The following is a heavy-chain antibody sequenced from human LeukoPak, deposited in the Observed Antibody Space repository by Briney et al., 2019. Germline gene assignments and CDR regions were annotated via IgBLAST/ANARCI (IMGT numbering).Heavy chain of an antibody. Sequence: SLRLSCGASGFTFSSYEMNWVGQAPGKGLEWVSYVSSGGSAIYYADSVKGRFTISRDNAKNSLYLQMNSLRAEDTAVYYCARNDYSTSSYFYWGQGTLVTVSS. D-gene: IGHD6-6*01. J-gene: IGHJ4*02. CDR3: ARNDYSTSSYFY. CDR1: GFTFSSYE. V-gene: IGHV3-48*03. CDR2: VSSGGSAI.